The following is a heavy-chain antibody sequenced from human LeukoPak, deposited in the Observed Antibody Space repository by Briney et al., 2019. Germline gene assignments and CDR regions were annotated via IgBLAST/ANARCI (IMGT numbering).Heavy chain of an antibody. V-gene: IGHV4-61*08. J-gene: IGHJ4*02. CDR1: GDSVRSGDYY. D-gene: IGHD3-9*01. CDR3: AQYYDILTGFPR. Sequence: PSETLSLTYTLSGDSVRSGDYYWRWIRQPPGRGLEWPVYIYYSGSTNYNPSLKSRVTISVDTYKNQFSLKVSSVTAADTAVYYCAQYYDILTGFPRWGQGTLVTVSS. CDR2: IYYSGST.